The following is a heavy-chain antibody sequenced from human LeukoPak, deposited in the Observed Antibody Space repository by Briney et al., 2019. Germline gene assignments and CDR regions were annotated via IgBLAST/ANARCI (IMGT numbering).Heavy chain of an antibody. D-gene: IGHD2-2*01. CDR1: GYSFSSYW. Sequence: GESLKISCKGSGYSFSSYWIGWVRQMPGKGLEWMGIIYPGDSDTRYSPSFQGQVTISADKSVSTAYLQWSSLKALDTAMYYCARQWGDCSSTSCYSASWGQGTLVTVSS. CDR3: ARQWGDCSSTSCYSAS. J-gene: IGHJ5*02. CDR2: IYPGDSDT. V-gene: IGHV5-51*01.